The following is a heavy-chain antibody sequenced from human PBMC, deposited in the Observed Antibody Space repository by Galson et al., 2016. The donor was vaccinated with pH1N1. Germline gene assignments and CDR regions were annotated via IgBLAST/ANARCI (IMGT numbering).Heavy chain of an antibody. J-gene: IGHJ6*03. CDR2: IYHSGST. V-gene: IGHV4-38-2*01. CDR3: ARTSGYDFWSGYYANLDYYMDV. D-gene: IGHD3-3*01. Sequence: ETLSLTCAVSGYSISSGYYWGWIRQPPGKGLEWIGSIYHSGSTYYNPSLKSRVTISVATSKNQFSLKLSSVTAADTAVYYCARTSGYDFWSGYYANLDYYMDVWGKGTTVTVSS. CDR1: GYSISSGYY.